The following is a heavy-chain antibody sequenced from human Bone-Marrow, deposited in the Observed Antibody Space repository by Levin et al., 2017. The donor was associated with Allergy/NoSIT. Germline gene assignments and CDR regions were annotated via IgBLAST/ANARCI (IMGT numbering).Heavy chain of an antibody. J-gene: IGHJ6*02. CDR2: INPNSGGT. CDR1: GYTFTGYY. D-gene: IGHD2-2*01. CDR3: ARLGDCSSTSCSNPPYYYYYGMDV. Sequence: ASVKVSCKASGYTFTGYYMHWVRQAPGQGLEWMGWINPNSGGTNYAQKFQGRVTMTRDTSISTAYMELSRLRSDDTAVYYCARLGDCSSTSCSNPPYYYYYGMDVWGQGTTVTVSS. V-gene: IGHV1-2*02.